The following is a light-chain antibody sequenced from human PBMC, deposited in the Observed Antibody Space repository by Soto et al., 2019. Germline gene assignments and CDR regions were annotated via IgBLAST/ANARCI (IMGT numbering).Light chain of an antibody. J-gene: IGKJ1*01. CDR3: QQYVNSPWT. Sequence: KPGKAPKLLIYKASNLESGVPPRFSGSGSGTEFTLTISRLQHEDFATYHCQQYVNSPWTFGPGTKVDI. CDR2: KAS. V-gene: IGKV1-5*03.